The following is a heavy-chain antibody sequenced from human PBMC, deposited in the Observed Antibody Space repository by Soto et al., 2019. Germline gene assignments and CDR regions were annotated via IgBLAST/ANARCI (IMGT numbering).Heavy chain of an antibody. Sequence: ASVKVSCKTSGYTFTGHHIHWVRQAPGQGLEWMGWINPISGGTKYREKFQGRVSITRDKSSSTAYMELSSLTSDDSAVYYCAKDGRNCSGGSCPQGHWGQGTLVTVCS. CDR1: GYTFTGHH. V-gene: IGHV1-2*02. CDR2: INPISGGT. J-gene: IGHJ4*02. D-gene: IGHD2-15*01. CDR3: AKDGRNCSGGSCPQGH.